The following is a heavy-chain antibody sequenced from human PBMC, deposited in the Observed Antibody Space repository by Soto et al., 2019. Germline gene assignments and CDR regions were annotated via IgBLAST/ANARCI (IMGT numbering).Heavy chain of an antibody. J-gene: IGHJ4*02. D-gene: IGHD3-10*01. Sequence: GESLQISCQTSGYTFTTYWIGWVRQMPGKGLEWMGIIYPGDSDTRYSPSFQGQVTISADKSINTAYLQWSGLKASDTAMYYCARVNIMVRGVIITSNYFEHWGQGTLVTVSS. V-gene: IGHV5-51*01. CDR3: ARVNIMVRGVIITSNYFEH. CDR1: GYTFTTYW. CDR2: IYPGDSDT.